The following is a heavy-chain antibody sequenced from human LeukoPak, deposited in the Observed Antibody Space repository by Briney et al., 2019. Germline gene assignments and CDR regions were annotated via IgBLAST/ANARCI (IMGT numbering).Heavy chain of an antibody. CDR3: ARGKGSVVVVVAALHYFDY. CDR1: GYTFTGYY. V-gene: IGHV1-2*02. CDR2: INPNSGGT. D-gene: IGHD2-15*01. Sequence: ASVKVSCKASGYTFTGYYMHWVRQAPGQGLEWMGWINPNSGGTNYAQKFQGRVTMTRDTSISTAYMELSRLRSDDTAVYYCARGKGSVVVVVAALHYFDYWGQGTLVTVSS. J-gene: IGHJ4*02.